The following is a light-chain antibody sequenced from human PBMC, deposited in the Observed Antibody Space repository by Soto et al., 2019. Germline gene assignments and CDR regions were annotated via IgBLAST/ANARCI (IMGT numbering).Light chain of an antibody. CDR1: SSDVGGYKY. CDR3: SSFTSSSPYVI. V-gene: IGLV2-14*03. J-gene: IGLJ2*01. CDR2: EVS. Sequence: QSALTQPASVSGSLGQWITISCTGTSSDVGGYKYVSWYQQHPGKAPKLMIYEVSNRPSGVSNRFSGSKSGNTASLTISWLQADGEADYYCSSFTSSSPYVIFGGGTKLTVL.